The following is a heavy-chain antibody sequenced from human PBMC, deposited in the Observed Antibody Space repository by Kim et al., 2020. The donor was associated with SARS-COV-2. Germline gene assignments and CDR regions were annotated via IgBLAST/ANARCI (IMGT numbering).Heavy chain of an antibody. CDR1: GASISSSSC. Sequence: SETLSLTCVVSGASISSSSCWSWVRQPPGKGLEWIGEVDHSGTTSYNVSLKNRVSILVDKSKNQFSLRLTSVSAADTAVYYCARGVSSAWTLRAWFDPWGQGTLDTVS. V-gene: IGHV4-4*02. CDR2: VDHSGTT. CDR3: ARGVSSAWTLRAWFDP. J-gene: IGHJ5*02. D-gene: IGHD3-22*01.